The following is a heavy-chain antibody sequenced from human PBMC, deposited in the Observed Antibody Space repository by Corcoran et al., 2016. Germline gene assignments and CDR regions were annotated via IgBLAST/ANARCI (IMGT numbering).Heavy chain of an antibody. V-gene: IGHV1-46*01. CDR3: ARDWDYYDSSGYYGVEY. CDR2: INPSGGST. J-gene: IGHJ4*02. Sequence: QVQLVQSGAEVKKPGASVKVSCKASGYTFTSYYMHWVRQAPGQGLEWMGIINPSGGSTSYAQKFQGRVTMTRDTSTSTVYMELSSLRSEDTAVYYCARDWDYYDSSGYYGVEYWGQGTLVTVSS. D-gene: IGHD3-22*01. CDR1: GYTFTSYY.